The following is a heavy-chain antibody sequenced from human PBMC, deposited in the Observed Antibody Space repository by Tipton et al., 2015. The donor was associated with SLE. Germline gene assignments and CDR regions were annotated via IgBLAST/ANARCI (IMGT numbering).Heavy chain of an antibody. CDR3: ASSGEQQLDADAFDI. CDR2: IYHSGST. J-gene: IGHJ3*02. Sequence: TLSLTCTVSGYSISSGYYWGWIRQPPGKGLEWIGSIYHSGSTYYNPSLKSRVTISVDTSKNQFSLKLSSVTAADTAVYYCASSGEQQLDADAFDIWGQGTMVTVSS. CDR1: GYSISSGYY. V-gene: IGHV4-38-2*02. D-gene: IGHD6-13*01.